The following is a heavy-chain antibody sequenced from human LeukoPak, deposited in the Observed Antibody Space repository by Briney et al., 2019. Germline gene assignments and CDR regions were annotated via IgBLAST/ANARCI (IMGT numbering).Heavy chain of an antibody. CDR2: IYSGGST. Sequence: GGSLRLSCAASGFTFSGDNMNWVRQAPGKGLEWVSLIYSGGSTYYADSVKGRFTISRDNSKNTLYLQMNSLRPEDTAVYYCARGFGKVSSDVFGGYTMDAWGQGTTVTVSS. V-gene: IGHV3-66*02. J-gene: IGHJ6*02. D-gene: IGHD3-10*01. CDR1: GFTFSGDN. CDR3: ARGFGKVSSDVFGGYTMDA.